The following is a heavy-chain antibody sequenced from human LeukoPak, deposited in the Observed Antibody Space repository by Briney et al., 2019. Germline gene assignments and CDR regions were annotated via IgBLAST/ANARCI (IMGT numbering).Heavy chain of an antibody. CDR1: GYTFSSYG. D-gene: IGHD2-15*01. J-gene: IGHJ6*02. CDR2: ISAYDGNT. Sequence: ASVKVSCKASGYTFSSYGISWVRQAPGQGLEWMGWISAYDGNTDYAQNLQGRVTMTTDTSTSTAYMELRSLRAEDTAVYFCVRGYSFGPYGMDVWGQGTTVTVSS. CDR3: VRGYSFGPYGMDV. V-gene: IGHV1-18*01.